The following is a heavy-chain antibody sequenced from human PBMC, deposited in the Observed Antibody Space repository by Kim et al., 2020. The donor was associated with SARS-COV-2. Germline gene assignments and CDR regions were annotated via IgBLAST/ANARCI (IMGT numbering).Heavy chain of an antibody. V-gene: IGHV1-24*01. CDR3: ATNRYGSGSYPDY. J-gene: IGHJ4*02. D-gene: IGHD3-10*01. Sequence: YAQKFQGRVTMTEDTSTDTVYMELSSLRSEDTAVYYCATNRYGSGSYPDYWGQGTLVTVSS.